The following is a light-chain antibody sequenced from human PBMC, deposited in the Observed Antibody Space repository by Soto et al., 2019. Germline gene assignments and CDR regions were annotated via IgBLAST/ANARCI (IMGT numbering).Light chain of an antibody. CDR1: SSDVGGYDY. J-gene: IGLJ1*01. CDR3: SSYTGGNPSYV. V-gene: IGLV2-8*01. CDR2: EVT. Sequence: QSVLTQPPSASGSPGQSVTISCTGTSSDVGGYDYVSWYQQHPGKAPKLMIYEVTIRPSGVSDRFSGSKSGNTASLTVSRLQAEDEADYYCSSYTGGNPSYVFGNGTKVTVL.